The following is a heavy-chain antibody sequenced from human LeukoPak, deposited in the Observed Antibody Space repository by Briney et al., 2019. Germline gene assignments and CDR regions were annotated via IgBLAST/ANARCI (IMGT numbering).Heavy chain of an antibody. CDR1: GFTFSSYA. CDR2: ISGSGADI. V-gene: IGHV3-23*01. CDR3: AKETYYDIFPYYMDV. Sequence: GGSLRLSCAASGFTFSSYAMSWVRQAPGKGLEWVSVISGSGADIYYADSVKGRFTISRVNSKNTLYLQMNSLRAEDTAVYYCAKETYYDIFPYYMDVWGKGTTVTVSS. D-gene: IGHD3-9*01. J-gene: IGHJ6*03.